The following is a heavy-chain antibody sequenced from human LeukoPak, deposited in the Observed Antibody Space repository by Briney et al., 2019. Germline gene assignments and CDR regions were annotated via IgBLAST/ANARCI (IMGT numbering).Heavy chain of an antibody. D-gene: IGHD3-22*01. J-gene: IGHJ4*02. Sequence: ASVKVSCKASGYTFTGYGISWVRQAPGQGLEWMGWISAYNGNTNYAQKLQGRVTMTTDTSTGTAYMELRSLRSDDTAVYYCARDRQYYDSSGYLTGLWGQGTLVTVSS. CDR1: GYTFTGYG. CDR3: ARDRQYYDSSGYLTGL. V-gene: IGHV1-18*01. CDR2: ISAYNGNT.